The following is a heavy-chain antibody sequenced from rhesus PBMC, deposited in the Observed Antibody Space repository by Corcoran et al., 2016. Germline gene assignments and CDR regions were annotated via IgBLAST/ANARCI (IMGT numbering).Heavy chain of an antibody. V-gene: IGHV4S7*01. Sequence: QVQLQESGPAVVTPSETLSLTCAFSGGSISSVYDWSCILQSPGQGLEWIGYIHGSSGSTNDNTSRKSRGTIAKDTSKNEVSLKLSSMTTADTAVYYWARNAAAEGIDDWGQGVLVTVSS. CDR3: ARNAAAEGIDD. J-gene: IGHJ4*01. D-gene: IGHD1-44*01. CDR1: GGSISSVYD. CDR2: IHGSSGST.